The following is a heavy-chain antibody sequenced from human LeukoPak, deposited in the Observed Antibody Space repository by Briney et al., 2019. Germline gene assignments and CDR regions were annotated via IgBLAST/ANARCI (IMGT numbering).Heavy chain of an antibody. J-gene: IGHJ4*02. D-gene: IGHD3-22*01. CDR1: GFTVSSNS. Sequence: SGGSLRLSCTVSGFTVSSNSMSWVRQAPGKGLEWVSFIYSDNTHYSDSVKGRFTISRDNSKNTLYLQMNSLRAEDTAVYSCAKEGSTYYDSSGYRLDYWGQGTLVTVSS. CDR2: IYSDNT. CDR3: AKEGSTYYDSSGYRLDY. V-gene: IGHV3-66*03.